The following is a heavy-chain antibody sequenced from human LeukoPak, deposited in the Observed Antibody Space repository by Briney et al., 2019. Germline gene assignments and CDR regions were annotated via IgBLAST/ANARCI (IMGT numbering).Heavy chain of an antibody. Sequence: GGSLRLSCAASGFTFSSYEMNWVRQAPGKGLEWVSYISSSDSTMYYADSVKGRFTISRDNAKNSLYLQMNSLRAEDTAVYYCARGGGYNPWGQGTLVTVSS. CDR2: ISSSDSTM. D-gene: IGHD5-24*01. CDR3: ARGGGYNP. V-gene: IGHV3-48*03. CDR1: GFTFSSYE. J-gene: IGHJ4*02.